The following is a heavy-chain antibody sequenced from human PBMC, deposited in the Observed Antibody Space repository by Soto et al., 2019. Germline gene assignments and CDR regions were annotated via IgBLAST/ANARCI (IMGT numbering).Heavy chain of an antibody. CDR3: AMPPPHYDFCSGPKNYGMDV. CDR2: IIPIFGTA. D-gene: IGHD3-3*01. J-gene: IGHJ6*02. CDR1: GGTFSSYA. V-gene: IGHV1-69*13. Sequence: SVKVSCKASGGTFSSYAISWVRQAPGQGLEWMGGIIPIFGTANYAQKFQGRDTITADESTSTAYMELSSLRSEDTGVYYCAMPPPHYDFCSGPKNYGMDVWGQGTTVTVSS.